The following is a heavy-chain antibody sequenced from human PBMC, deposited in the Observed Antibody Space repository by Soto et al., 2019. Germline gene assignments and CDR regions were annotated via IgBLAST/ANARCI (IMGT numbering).Heavy chain of an antibody. CDR2: IYYSGST. J-gene: IGHJ6*03. CDR1: GGSISSSSYY. CDR3: ARLGSRGSSSAYYYYYMDV. Sequence: PSETLSLTCTVSGGSISSSSYYWGWIRQPPGKGLEWIGSIYYSGSTYYSPSLKSRVTISVDTSKNQFSLKLSSVTAADTAVYYCARLGSRGSSSAYYYYYMDVWGKGTTVTVSS. D-gene: IGHD6-6*01. V-gene: IGHV4-39*01.